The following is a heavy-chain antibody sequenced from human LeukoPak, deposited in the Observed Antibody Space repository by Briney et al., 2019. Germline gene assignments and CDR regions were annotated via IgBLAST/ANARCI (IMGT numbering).Heavy chain of an antibody. D-gene: IGHD6-13*01. CDR2: MNPNSGNT. CDR1: GYTFTSYD. J-gene: IGHJ6*02. V-gene: IGHV1-8*01. Sequence: ASVKVSCKASGYTFTSYDINWVRQATGQGLEWMGWMNPNSGNTGYAQKFQGRVTMTRNTSISTAYMELSSLRSEDTAVYYCAREHSWGNSWYNLWGPYYYYGMDVWGQGTTVTVSS. CDR3: AREHSWGNSWYNLWGPYYYYGMDV.